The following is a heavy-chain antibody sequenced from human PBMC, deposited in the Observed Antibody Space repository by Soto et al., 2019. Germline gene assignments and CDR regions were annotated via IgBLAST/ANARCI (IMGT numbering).Heavy chain of an antibody. D-gene: IGHD6-6*01. CDR2: IYYSGST. CDR3: ARVVAARYFDY. J-gene: IGHJ4*02. V-gene: IGHV4-30-4*01. CDR1: GGSMSSGDYY. Sequence: PSETLSLTCTVSGGSMSSGDYYWSWIRQPPGKGLEWIGYIYYSGSTYYNPSLKSRVTISVDTSKNQFSLKLSSVTAADTAVYYCARVVAARYFDYWGQGTLVTVSS.